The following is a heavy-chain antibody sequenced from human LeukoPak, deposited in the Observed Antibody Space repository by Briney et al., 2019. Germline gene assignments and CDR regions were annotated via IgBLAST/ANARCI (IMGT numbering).Heavy chain of an antibody. Sequence: PGGSLRLSCAASELTVSSDYMSWVRQAPGQGLEWVSVIYSGGPTYYADSVKGRFTISRDNSKNTLYLQMNSLRAEDTAVYYCARGGGAFCDNKCYRTFDHWGQGTLVTVSS. CDR3: ARGGGAFCDNKCYRTFDH. CDR2: IYSGGPT. D-gene: IGHD2-21*01. V-gene: IGHV3-66*01. J-gene: IGHJ4*02. CDR1: ELTVSSDY.